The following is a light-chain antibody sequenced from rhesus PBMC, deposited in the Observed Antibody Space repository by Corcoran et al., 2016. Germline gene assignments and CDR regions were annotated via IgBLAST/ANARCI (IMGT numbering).Light chain of an antibody. CDR3: YQNSSGSS. Sequence: QVILTQSPATLSLSPGERATLSCRASQSVSSYLAGYQQKPVQVPRLLIYGASSRATGIPDRFSGSGSGTDFTLPISSMEPEDVGVYHCYQNSSGSSFGRGTKVEIK. CDR2: GAS. CDR1: QSVSSY. J-gene: IGKJ2*01. V-gene: IGKV3-10*01.